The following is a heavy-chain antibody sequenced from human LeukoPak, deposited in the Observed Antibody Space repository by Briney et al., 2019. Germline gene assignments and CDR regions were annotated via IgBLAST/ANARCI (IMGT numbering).Heavy chain of an antibody. CDR2: ISWNSGSI. J-gene: IGHJ4*02. Sequence: PGGSLRLSCAASGFTFSSYSMNWVRQAPGKGLEWVSGISWNSGSIGYADSVKGRFTISRDNAKNSLYLQMNSLRAEDTALYYCAKDAHYYDSSGYYYSWGQGTLVTVSS. D-gene: IGHD3-22*01. CDR1: GFTFSSYS. V-gene: IGHV3-9*01. CDR3: AKDAHYYDSSGYYYS.